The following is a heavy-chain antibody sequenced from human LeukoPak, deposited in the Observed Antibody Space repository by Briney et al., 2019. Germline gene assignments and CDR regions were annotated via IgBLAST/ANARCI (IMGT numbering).Heavy chain of an antibody. J-gene: IGHJ4*02. V-gene: IGHV4-61*02. CDR2: IYTSGST. D-gene: IGHD3-10*01. Sequence: SETLSLTCTVSGGSISSGSYYWRWIRQPAGKGLEWIGRIYTSGSTNYNPSLKSRVTISVDTSKNQFSLKLSSVTAADTAVYYCARGSMVFDYWGQGTLVTVSS. CDR1: GGSISSGSYY. CDR3: ARGSMVFDY.